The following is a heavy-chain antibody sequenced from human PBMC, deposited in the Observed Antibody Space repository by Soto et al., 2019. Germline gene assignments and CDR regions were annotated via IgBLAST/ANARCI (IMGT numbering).Heavy chain of an antibody. V-gene: IGHV3-66*01. Sequence: EVQLVESGGGLVQPGGSLRLSCAASGFTVSSNYMTWVRXXXXXGLEWVSVIYFGNTTYYADSVKGRFTISRDNSKNTXXXXXXXXXXXXXXXXXXXXXXXXXXYWGRWGQGTLVTVSS. D-gene: IGHD7-27*01. J-gene: IGHJ4*02. CDR2: IYFGNTT. CDR1: GFTVSSNY. CDR3: XXXXXXXXYWGR.